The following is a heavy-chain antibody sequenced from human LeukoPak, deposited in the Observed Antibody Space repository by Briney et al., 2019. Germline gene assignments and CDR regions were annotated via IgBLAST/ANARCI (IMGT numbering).Heavy chain of an antibody. CDR3: ARDPKYYYVSSGPLDY. Sequence: GASVKVSCTSSGYTFTIYGISWVRQAPGQGLEWVGWISAYNGNTNYAQKLQGRVTMTTDTSTSTAYMELRSLRSDDTAVYYCARDPKYYYVSSGPLDYWGQGTLVTVSS. D-gene: IGHD3-22*01. CDR1: GYTFTIYG. J-gene: IGHJ4*02. V-gene: IGHV1-18*01. CDR2: ISAYNGNT.